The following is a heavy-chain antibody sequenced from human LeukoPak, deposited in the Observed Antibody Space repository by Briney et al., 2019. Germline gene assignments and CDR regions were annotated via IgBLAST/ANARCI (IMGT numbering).Heavy chain of an antibody. D-gene: IGHD3-22*01. Sequence: SETLSLTCTVSGGSISSYYWSWIRQPPGKVLEWIGSINYSGSTYYNPSLKSRVTISVDTSKNQFSLKLRSVTAADTAVYYCARDGNYYESSGYYFSAFDIWGQGRMVTVSS. V-gene: IGHV4-59*12. J-gene: IGHJ3*02. CDR3: ARDGNYYESSGYYFSAFDI. CDR1: GGSISSYY. CDR2: INYSGST.